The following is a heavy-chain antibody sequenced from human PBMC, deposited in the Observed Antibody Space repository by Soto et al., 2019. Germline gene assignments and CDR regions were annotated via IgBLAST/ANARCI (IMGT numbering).Heavy chain of an antibody. J-gene: IGHJ4*02. D-gene: IGHD3-16*01. Sequence: QVQLVQSGGEVKKPGASVKVSCKTSGYTFTTYGISGVRQAPGQGLEWVGWISAYSGKTHYAQKFQGKVTMTTDTSTNTAYLELRTLRSDDTAVYYCATAPYLGDDQYWGQGTRVTVSS. CDR3: ATAPYLGDDQY. V-gene: IGHV1-18*01. CDR2: ISAYSGKT. CDR1: GYTFTTYG.